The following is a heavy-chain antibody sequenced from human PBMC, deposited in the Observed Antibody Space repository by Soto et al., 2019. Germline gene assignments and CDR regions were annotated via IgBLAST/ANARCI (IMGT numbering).Heavy chain of an antibody. V-gene: IGHV1-46*03. J-gene: IGHJ4*02. Sequence: QVQLVQSGAEVKKPGASVKVSCKASGYTFTTYYIHWVRQAPGQGLEWMGIMNPSGSNITYAQKYQGRVTMTRDTSTSTVYMELSSLGSECTAVYYCGRYGGYRRFDLWGQGALVTVSP. D-gene: IGHD3-16*01. CDR2: MNPSGSNI. CDR1: GYTFTTYY. CDR3: GRYGGYRRFDL.